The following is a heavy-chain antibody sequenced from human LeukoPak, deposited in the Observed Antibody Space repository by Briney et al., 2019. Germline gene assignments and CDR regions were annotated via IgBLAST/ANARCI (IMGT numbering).Heavy chain of an antibody. CDR2: IYTSGST. CDR1: GDSISSGSYY. J-gene: IGHJ5*02. Sequence: SQTLSLTCTVSGDSISSGSYYWNWIRQPAGKGLEWIGRIYTSGSTNYNPSLKSRVTISVDTSKNQFSLKLSSVTAADTAVYYCARAIYSSGPRDWFDPWGQGTLVTVSS. D-gene: IGHD4-11*01. CDR3: ARAIYSSGPRDWFDP. V-gene: IGHV4-61*02.